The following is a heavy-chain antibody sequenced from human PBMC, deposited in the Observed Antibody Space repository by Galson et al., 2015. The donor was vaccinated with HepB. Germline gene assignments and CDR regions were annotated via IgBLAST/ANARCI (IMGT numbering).Heavy chain of an antibody. J-gene: IGHJ5*02. V-gene: IGHV1-46*01. CDR2: INPSGDST. D-gene: IGHD2-15*01. CDR1: GYTFTSYY. CDR3: ARGALVVVVGATQNNWFDP. Sequence: SVKVSCKASGYTFTSYYMHWVRQAPGQGLEWMGMINPSGDSTSYAQSLQDRVTMTTDISTSTIYLELRSLRSDDTAVYYCARGALVVVVGATQNNWFDPWGQGTLVTVSS.